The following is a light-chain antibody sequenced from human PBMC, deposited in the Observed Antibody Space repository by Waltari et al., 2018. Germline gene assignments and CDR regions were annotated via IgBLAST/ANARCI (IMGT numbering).Light chain of an antibody. CDR2: KAS. CDR1: QSIMSW. V-gene: IGKV1-5*03. Sequence: DVQMTQSPSTLSASVGDKVSITCRASQSIMSWLAWYQQKAGKAPKVLISKASTLESGVPSRFGGSESLTEFTLTISHLQPDDFATYYCQQYYTDYAFVQGTILEIK. CDR3: QQYYTDYA. J-gene: IGKJ2*01.